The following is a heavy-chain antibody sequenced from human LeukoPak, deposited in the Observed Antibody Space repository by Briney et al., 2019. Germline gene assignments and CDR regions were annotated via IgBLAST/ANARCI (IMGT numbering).Heavy chain of an antibody. J-gene: IGHJ5*02. V-gene: IGHV1-18*01. CDR3: ARSMIPNWFDP. CDR1: GYTFTGYG. D-gene: IGHD3-22*01. Sequence: ASVKASCKASGYTFTGYGISWVRQAPGQGLEWMGWISAYNGNTNYAQKLQGRVTMTTDTSTSTAYMELRSLRSDDTAVYYCARSMIPNWFDPWGQGTLVTVSS. CDR2: ISAYNGNT.